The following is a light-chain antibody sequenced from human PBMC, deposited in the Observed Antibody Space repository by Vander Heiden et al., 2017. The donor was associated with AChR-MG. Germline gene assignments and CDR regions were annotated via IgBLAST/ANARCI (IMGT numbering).Light chain of an antibody. J-gene: IGKJ3*01. CDR3: QQSDSTPIT. CDR2: AAS. CDR1: HSISSY. Sequence: DIQMTQSPSSLSASVGDRVTITCSASHSISSYLNCYQQKRGNAPKLLIYAASSVHSGVPSRFSGSGAATDFTLTISMLQPEDFATYYCQQSDSTPITFGHGTKVDIK. V-gene: IGKV1-39*01.